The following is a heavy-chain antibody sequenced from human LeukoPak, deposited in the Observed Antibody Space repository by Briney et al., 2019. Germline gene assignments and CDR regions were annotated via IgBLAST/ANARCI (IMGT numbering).Heavy chain of an antibody. J-gene: IGHJ4*02. D-gene: IGHD3-9*01. CDR3: AREATADILTGYYTSPHFDY. Sequence: PSETLSLTCTVSGGSIRSYWSWIRQPAGKGLEWIGRIYGSGSTDYNPSLKSRVTMSIDTSKNQFSLNLISVTAADTAVYYCAREATADILTGYYTSPHFDYWGQGTLVTVSS. V-gene: IGHV4-4*07. CDR2: IYGSGST. CDR1: GGSIRSY.